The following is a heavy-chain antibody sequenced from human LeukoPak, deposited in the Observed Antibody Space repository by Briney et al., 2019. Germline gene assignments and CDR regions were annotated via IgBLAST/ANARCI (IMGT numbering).Heavy chain of an antibody. CDR2: FSATDGSA. CDR1: GFTVSSYG. CDR3: AKARIAAAGTGAFDV. V-gene: IGHV3-23*01. Sequence: GGSLRLSCAASGFTVSSYGMTWVRQAPGKGLERVSAFSATDGSAQYAESVRGRFTISRDNSKNSLYLQMNSLRDEDTAVYFCAKARIAAAGTGAFDVWGQGTMVTVSS. D-gene: IGHD6-13*01. J-gene: IGHJ3*01.